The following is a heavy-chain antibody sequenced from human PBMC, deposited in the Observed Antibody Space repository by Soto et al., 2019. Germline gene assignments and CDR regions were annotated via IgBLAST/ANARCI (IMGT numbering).Heavy chain of an antibody. CDR3: ARGRMYYDILTGYYRYYFDY. Sequence: SETLSLTCAVYGGSFSGYYWSWIRQPPGKGLEWIGEINHSGSTNYNPSLKSRVTISVDTSKNQFSLKLSSVTAADTAVYYCARGRMYYDILTGYYRYYFDYWGQGTLVTVSS. D-gene: IGHD3-9*01. CDR1: GGSFSGYY. J-gene: IGHJ4*02. CDR2: INHSGST. V-gene: IGHV4-34*01.